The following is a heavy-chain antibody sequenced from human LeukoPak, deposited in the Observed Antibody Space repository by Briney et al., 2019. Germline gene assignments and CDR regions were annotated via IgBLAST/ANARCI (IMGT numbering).Heavy chain of an antibody. J-gene: IGHJ6*03. CDR3: AKALAPYYYMDV. D-gene: IGHD5-12*01. Sequence: GGSLRLSCAVSGFTFDDYDMHWGRQAPGKGLEWVSGVSWNSGSIDYADSVKGRFTISRDNAKTSLYLQMHSLRAEDMASYYCAKALAPYYYMDVWGKGTTVTVSS. V-gene: IGHV3-9*03. CDR1: GFTFDDYD. CDR2: VSWNSGSI.